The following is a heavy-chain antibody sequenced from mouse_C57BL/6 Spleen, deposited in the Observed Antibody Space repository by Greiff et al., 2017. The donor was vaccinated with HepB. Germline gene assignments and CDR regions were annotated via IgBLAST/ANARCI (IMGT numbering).Heavy chain of an antibody. CDR1: GYTFTSYW. J-gene: IGHJ2*01. D-gene: IGHD1-1*01. Sequence: QVQLQQSGAELVKPGASVKLSCKASGYTFTSYWMQWVKQRPGQGLEWIGEIDPSDSYTNYNQKFKGKATLTVDTSSSTAYMQLSSLTSEDSAVYYCASGTTVVATDFDYWGQGTTLTVSS. CDR3: ASGTTVVATDFDY. CDR2: IDPSDSYT. V-gene: IGHV1-50*01.